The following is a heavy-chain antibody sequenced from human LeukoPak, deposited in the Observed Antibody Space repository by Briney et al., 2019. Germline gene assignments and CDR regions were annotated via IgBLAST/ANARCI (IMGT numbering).Heavy chain of an antibody. D-gene: IGHD5-18*01. CDR2: IYYSGST. Sequence: SETLSLACIVSGGSISSYYRSWIRQPPGKGLEWIGYIYYSGSTNYNPSLKSRVTISVATSKNQFSLKLSSVTAADTAVYYCARSGYSYGADAFDIWGQGTMVTVSS. CDR1: GGSISSYY. V-gene: IGHV4-59*01. CDR3: ARSGYSYGADAFDI. J-gene: IGHJ3*02.